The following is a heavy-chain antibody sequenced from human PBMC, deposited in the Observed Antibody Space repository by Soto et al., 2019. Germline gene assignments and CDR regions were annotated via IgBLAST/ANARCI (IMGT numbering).Heavy chain of an antibody. J-gene: IGHJ4*02. CDR1: GGSISSYY. D-gene: IGHD1-1*01. CDR2: ISYSGST. Sequence: QVQLQESGPGLVKPSETLSLTCTVSGGSISSYYWTWIRQPPGKGLEWIGYISYSGSTSYNPSLKSRITISVDTSKNQFSLKVRSVTAADTAVYYCARVGRSLTTGFDYWGQGTLVTVSS. V-gene: IGHV4-59*01. CDR3: ARVGRSLTTGFDY.